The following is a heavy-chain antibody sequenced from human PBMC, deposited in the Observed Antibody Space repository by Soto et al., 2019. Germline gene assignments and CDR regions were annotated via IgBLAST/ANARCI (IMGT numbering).Heavy chain of an antibody. Sequence: QITLKESDPTLVKPTQTLTLTCTFSGFSLDSPAVGVNWIRQPPGKALEWLGLIYWDDDKQYNPSLKSRLTITRDTSNNQVVLTMTNMDPVDTATYYCAHGSGWLSDYWGQGTLVTVSS. CDR2: IYWDDDK. J-gene: IGHJ4*02. CDR1: GFSLDSPAVG. D-gene: IGHD6-19*01. CDR3: AHGSGWLSDY. V-gene: IGHV2-5*02.